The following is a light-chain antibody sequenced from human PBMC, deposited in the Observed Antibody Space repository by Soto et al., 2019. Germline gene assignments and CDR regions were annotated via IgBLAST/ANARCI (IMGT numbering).Light chain of an antibody. CDR3: QQYGSSPRT. V-gene: IGKV3-20*01. Sequence: EIVLTQSPATLSMSPGERTTLSCRASHSISTDLAWYQHKPGQAPRLLIYSASVRAAGVPARFSGSGSGTEFTLTISRLEPEDFAVYYCQQYGSSPRTFGQGTKVDIK. CDR1: HSISTD. J-gene: IGKJ1*01. CDR2: SAS.